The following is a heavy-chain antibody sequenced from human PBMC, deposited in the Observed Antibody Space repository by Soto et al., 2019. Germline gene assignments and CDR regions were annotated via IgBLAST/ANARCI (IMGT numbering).Heavy chain of an antibody. J-gene: IGHJ3*02. CDR1: GGTFSSYA. CDR3: APAGYSGGCLENDAFGI. Sequence: QVQLVQSGAEVKKPGSSVKVSCKASGGTFSSYAISWVRQAPGQGLEWMGGIIPIFGTANYAQKFQGRVTITAGYSTREDYMELRRLSFEDTAVYFCAPAGYSGGCLENDAFGISGQGKMATVSS. V-gene: IGHV1-69*01. CDR2: IIPIFGTA. D-gene: IGHD6-19*01.